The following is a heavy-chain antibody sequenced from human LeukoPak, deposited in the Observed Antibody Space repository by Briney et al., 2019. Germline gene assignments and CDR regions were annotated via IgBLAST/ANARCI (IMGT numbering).Heavy chain of an antibody. J-gene: IGHJ4*02. CDR1: GFTFSNYE. Sequence: QTGGSLRLSCAVSGFTFSNYEMNWVRQAPGTGLEWVSSISSSGYTIYYADSVKGRFTISRDNAKNSLYLLMNSLRAEDTAVYYCAKIQLSLHGRYFDYWGQGTLVTVSS. CDR3: AKIQLSLHGRYFDY. CDR2: ISSSGYTI. V-gene: IGHV3-48*03. D-gene: IGHD5-18*01.